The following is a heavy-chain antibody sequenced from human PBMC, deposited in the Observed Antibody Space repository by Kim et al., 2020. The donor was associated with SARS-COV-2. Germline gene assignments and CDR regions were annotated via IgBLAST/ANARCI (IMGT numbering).Heavy chain of an antibody. D-gene: IGHD3-22*01. V-gene: IGHV3-23*01. CDR3: AKVDKDFYDSRTYSYFYYGLDG. CDR1: GFSFKAYA. CDR2: ISGSGGKT. J-gene: IGHJ6*02. Sequence: GGSLRLSCAGSGFSFKAYAITWVRQAPGKGLEWVSLISGSGGKTIYADSVKGRFTTFRENSRNTLYLQMKSLRAEDTAVYYCAKVDKDFYDSRTYSYFYYGLDGWGHGTTVTVSS.